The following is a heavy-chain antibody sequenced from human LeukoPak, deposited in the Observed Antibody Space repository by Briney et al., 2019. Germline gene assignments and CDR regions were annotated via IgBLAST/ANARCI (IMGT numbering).Heavy chain of an antibody. D-gene: IGHD6-13*01. V-gene: IGHV1-2*02. CDR1: GYTFTGYY. CDR2: INPNSGGT. Sequence: ASVKVSCKASGYTFTGYYIHWVRQAPGQGLEWMGWINPNSGGTNYAQKFQGRVTMTRDTSISTAYMELSRLRSDDTAVYYCARDSAAAAGDRFDPWGQGTLVTVSS. J-gene: IGHJ5*02. CDR3: ARDSAAAAGDRFDP.